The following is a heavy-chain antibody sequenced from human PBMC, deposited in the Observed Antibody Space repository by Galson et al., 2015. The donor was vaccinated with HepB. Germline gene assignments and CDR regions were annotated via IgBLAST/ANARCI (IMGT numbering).Heavy chain of an antibody. CDR3: ARFYYSNYSGFDY. Sequence: TLSLTCTVSGGSISSGGYYWSWIRQHPGKGLEWIGYIYYSGSTYYNPSLKSRVTISVDTSKNQFSLKLSSVTAADTAVYYCARFYYSNYSGFDYWGQGTLVTISS. J-gene: IGHJ4*02. D-gene: IGHD4-11*01. CDR1: GGSISSGGYY. V-gene: IGHV4-31*03. CDR2: IYYSGST.